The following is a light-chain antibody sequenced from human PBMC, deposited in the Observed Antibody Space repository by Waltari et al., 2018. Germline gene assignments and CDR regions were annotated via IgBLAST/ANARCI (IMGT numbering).Light chain of an antibody. Sequence: SALTQPASVSGSPGQSITISCTGTDSDIGKYNYVSWYQQHPGKAPKLILFDVNKRPSGGSDRFSGSKSGNTASLTISGLQAEDEADYHCTSRWVFGPGTTVTIL. V-gene: IGLV2-14*03. CDR1: DSDIGKYNY. CDR3: TSRWV. CDR2: DVN. J-gene: IGLJ1*01.